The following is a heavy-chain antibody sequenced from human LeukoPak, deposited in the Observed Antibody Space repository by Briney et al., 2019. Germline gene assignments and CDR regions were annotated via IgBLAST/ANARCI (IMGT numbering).Heavy chain of an antibody. CDR2: IYSSGTT. CDR3: ARVEDSGYDYRGRFDP. Sequence: SETLSLTCTVSGGSISNYYWDWIRQPPGKGLEWIGFIYSSGTTNYNPSLKSRLTFSLDTSKNQFSLKLSSVTAADTAVYYCARVEDSGYDYRGRFDPWGQGTLVTVSS. D-gene: IGHD5-12*01. J-gene: IGHJ5*02. CDR1: GGSISNYY. V-gene: IGHV4-59*12.